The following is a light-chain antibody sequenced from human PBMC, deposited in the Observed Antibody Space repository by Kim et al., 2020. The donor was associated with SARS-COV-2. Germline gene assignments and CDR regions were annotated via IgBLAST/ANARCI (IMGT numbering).Light chain of an antibody. CDR3: QKYNSAPRT. CDR2: AAS. J-gene: IGKJ1*01. V-gene: IGKV1-27*01. Sequence: ASVRDRVTITCLASQGISNYFAWYQQKPGQVPKLLIYAASTLQSGVPSRFSGSGSGTDFTLTISSLQPEDVATYYCQKYNSAPRTFGQGTKVDIK. CDR1: QGISNY.